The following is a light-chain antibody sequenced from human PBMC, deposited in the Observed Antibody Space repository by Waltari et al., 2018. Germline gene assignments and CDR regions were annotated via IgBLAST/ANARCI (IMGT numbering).Light chain of an antibody. CDR2: WAS. CDR3: HQYYNTPYS. V-gene: IGKV4-1*01. Sequence: DIVMTQSPDSLAVYLGERATINCKPSRTVLYDSNNKNYLAWYQQKPGQPPNLLIYWASTRKSGVPDRFSGSGSGTDFTLTISTLQAEDVAVYYCHQYYNTPYSYGQGTKLEIK. J-gene: IGKJ2*03. CDR1: RTVLYDSNNKNY.